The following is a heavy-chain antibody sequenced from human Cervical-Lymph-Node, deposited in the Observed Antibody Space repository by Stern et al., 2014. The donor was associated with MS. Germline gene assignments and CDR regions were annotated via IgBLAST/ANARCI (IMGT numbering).Heavy chain of an antibody. Sequence: QVQLVQSGGGVVQPGRSLRLSCAASGFTFSNYGIHWVRQAPGKGLEWVAVIWYDGGNKFYAESVKGRFTISRDNAKSTVFLQMNSLRADDTGVYYCARDDLEMATIWGALDYWGQGTLVTVSS. CDR2: IWYDGGNK. D-gene: IGHD5-24*01. CDR1: GFTFSNYG. V-gene: IGHV3-33*01. J-gene: IGHJ4*02. CDR3: ARDDLEMATIWGALDY.